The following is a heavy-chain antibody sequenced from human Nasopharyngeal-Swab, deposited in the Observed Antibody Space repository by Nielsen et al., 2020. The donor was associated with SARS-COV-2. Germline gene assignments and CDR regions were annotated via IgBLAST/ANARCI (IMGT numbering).Heavy chain of an antibody. CDR3: ARDSGQLGPSDYYFDY. CDR1: GFTFSSYA. Sequence: GESLKISCAASGFTFSSYAMHWVRQAPGKGLEWVAVISYDGSNKYYADSVKGRFTISRDNSKNTLYLQMNGLRAEDTAVYYCARDSGQLGPSDYYFDYWGQGTLVTVSS. D-gene: IGHD6-6*01. J-gene: IGHJ4*02. CDR2: ISYDGSNK. V-gene: IGHV3-30-3*01.